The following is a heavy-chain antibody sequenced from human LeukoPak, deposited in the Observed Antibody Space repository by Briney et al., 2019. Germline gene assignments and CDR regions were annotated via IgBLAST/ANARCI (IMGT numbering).Heavy chain of an antibody. D-gene: IGHD2-15*01. V-gene: IGHV4-59*01. CDR1: GGSISSYY. CDR3: ATDCPRSGGNCYVKQ. CDR2: IYYSGYT. Sequence: SETLSLTCTVSGGSISSYYWSWIRQPPGKGLKWIGNIYYSGYTTYSPSLRSRVTISVDTSKNQFSLKLDSVTAADTAVYYCATDCPRSGGNCYVKQWGHGTLVSVSS. J-gene: IGHJ1*01.